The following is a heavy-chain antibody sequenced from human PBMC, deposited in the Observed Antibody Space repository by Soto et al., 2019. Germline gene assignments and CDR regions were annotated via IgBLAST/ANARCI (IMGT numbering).Heavy chain of an antibody. D-gene: IGHD3-3*01. Sequence: PSETLSLTCAVSGGSISSGGYSWSWIRQPPGKGLEWIGYIYHSGSTYYNPSLKSRVTISVDRSKNQFSLKLSSVTAADTAVYYCARSNDFWSGYYSGWIDPWGQGTLVTVSS. CDR1: GGSISSGGYS. J-gene: IGHJ5*02. CDR2: IYHSGST. CDR3: ARSNDFWSGYYSGWIDP. V-gene: IGHV4-30-2*01.